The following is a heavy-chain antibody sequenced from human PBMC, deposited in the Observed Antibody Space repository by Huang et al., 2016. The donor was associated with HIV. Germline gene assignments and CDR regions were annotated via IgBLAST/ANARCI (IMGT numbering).Heavy chain of an antibody. CDR2: INHSGST. D-gene: IGHD3-16*01. Sequence: QVHLQQWGTGLLKPSETLSLTCAVYGGSFSGYFWNWIRQSPGKGLEWIGQINHSGSTTYNPSLKSRVIMSVDTSKNQFSLKVTSVTAADTAIYYCARELMLTFGGPFDPWGQGTLVTVSS. CDR3: ARELMLTFGGPFDP. CDR1: GGSFSGYF. J-gene: IGHJ5*02. V-gene: IGHV4-34*01.